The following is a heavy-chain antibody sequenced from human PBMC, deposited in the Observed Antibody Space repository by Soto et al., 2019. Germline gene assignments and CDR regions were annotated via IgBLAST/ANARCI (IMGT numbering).Heavy chain of an antibody. V-gene: IGHV1-3*01. CDR2: INAGNGNT. D-gene: IGHD3-10*01. J-gene: IGHJ4*02. CDR1: GYTFTSYA. Sequence: ASVKVSCKASGYTFTSYAMHWVRQAPGQRLEWTGWINAGNGNTKYSQKFQGRVTITRDTSASTAYMELSSLRSEDTAVYYCARGPNYYDSGSYYTTFDYWGQGTLVTVSS. CDR3: ARGPNYYDSGSYYTTFDY.